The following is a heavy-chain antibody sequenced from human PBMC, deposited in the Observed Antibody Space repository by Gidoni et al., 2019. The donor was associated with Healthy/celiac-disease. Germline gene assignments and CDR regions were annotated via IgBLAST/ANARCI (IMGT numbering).Heavy chain of an antibody. J-gene: IGHJ6*02. D-gene: IGHD3-10*01. CDR2: ISSSSSYI. CDR3: ARDRGGGYYYYYGMDV. CDR1: GFTFSSYS. Sequence: EVQLVESGGGLVKPGGSLRHSCAASGFTFSSYSMTWVRQAPGKGLEGFLSISSSSSYIYYADSVKGRFTISRDNAKNSLYLQMNSLRAEDTAVYYCARDRGGGYYYYYGMDVWGQGTTVTVSS. V-gene: IGHV3-21*01.